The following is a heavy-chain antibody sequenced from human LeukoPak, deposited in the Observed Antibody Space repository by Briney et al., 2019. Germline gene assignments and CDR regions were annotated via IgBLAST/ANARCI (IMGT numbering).Heavy chain of an antibody. J-gene: IGHJ4*02. CDR2: ISGSGGST. CDR3: AKRVQLERAYYFDY. D-gene: IGHD1-1*01. Sequence: GGSLRLSCAASGFTFSKFAMSWVRQAPGKGLEWVAAISGSGGSTYYADSVKGQFTISRDNFKNTLYLQMNSLRAEDTAIYYCAKRVQLERAYYFDYWGQGTLVTVSS. V-gene: IGHV3-23*01. CDR1: GFTFSKFA.